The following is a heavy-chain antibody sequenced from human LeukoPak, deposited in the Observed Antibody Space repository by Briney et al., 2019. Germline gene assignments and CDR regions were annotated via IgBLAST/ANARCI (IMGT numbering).Heavy chain of an antibody. CDR2: IYTTGST. J-gene: IGHJ3*02. V-gene: IGHV4-59*01. Sequence: SETLSLTCTVSGSSIRTYSWSWIRQPPGKGLEWIGYIYTTGSTHYNPSLKSRVTMSLDTSKNQFSLKLRSVTAADTAVYYCARDLVTVTKGFDIWGQGTMVSVSS. CDR1: GSSIRTYS. CDR3: ARDLVTVTKGFDI. D-gene: IGHD4-17*01.